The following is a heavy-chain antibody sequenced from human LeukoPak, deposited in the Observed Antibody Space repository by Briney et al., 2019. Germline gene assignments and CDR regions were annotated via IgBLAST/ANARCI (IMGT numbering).Heavy chain of an antibody. CDR2: ISYDGSNK. V-gene: IGHV3-30*14. Sequence: GRSLRLSCAASGFTFSSYAMHWVRQAPGKGLEWVAVISYDGSNKYYADSVKGRFTISRDNSKNTLYLQMNSLRAEDTAVYYCARFYGDYVGSYYYYGMDVWGQGTTVTVSS. J-gene: IGHJ6*02. CDR3: ARFYGDYVGSYYYYGMDV. D-gene: IGHD4-17*01. CDR1: GFTFSSYA.